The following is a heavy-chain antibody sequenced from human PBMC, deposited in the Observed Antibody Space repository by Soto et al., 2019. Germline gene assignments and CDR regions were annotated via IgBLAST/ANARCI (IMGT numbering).Heavy chain of an antibody. CDR2: IYSGGST. V-gene: IGHV3-53*05. CDR1: GFTVSSNY. Sequence: GWSLRLSCAASGFTVSSNYMSWVRQAPGKGLEWVSVIYSGGSTYYADSVKGRFTISRDNSKNTLYLQMNSLRAEDTAVYYCAKGLGTGYCSSTSCPPDYWGQGTLVTVSS. J-gene: IGHJ4*02. CDR3: AKGLGTGYCSSTSCPPDY. D-gene: IGHD2-2*01.